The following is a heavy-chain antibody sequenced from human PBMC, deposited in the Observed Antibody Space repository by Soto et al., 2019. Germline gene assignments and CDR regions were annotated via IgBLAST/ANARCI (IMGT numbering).Heavy chain of an antibody. J-gene: IGHJ6*02. CDR1: GFTFSIYS. V-gene: IGHV3-21*01. Sequence: EVQLVESGGGPVKPGGSLRLSCAASGFTFSIYSMNWVRQAPGKGLEWVSSISSSSSYIYYADSVKGRFTISRDNAKNSLYLQMNSLRAEDTAVYYCARYDSSGYYWPYYYYGMDVWGQGTTVTVSS. D-gene: IGHD3-22*01. CDR3: ARYDSSGYYWPYYYYGMDV. CDR2: ISSSSSYI.